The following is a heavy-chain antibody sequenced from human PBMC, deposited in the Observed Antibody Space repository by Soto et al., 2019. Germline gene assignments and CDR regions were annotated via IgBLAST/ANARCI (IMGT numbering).Heavy chain of an antibody. CDR1: GFTFSSYG. J-gene: IGHJ4*02. V-gene: IGHV3-23*01. Sequence: EVQLLESGGGLVQPGGSLRLSCAASGFTFSSYGMSWVRQAPGKGLEWVSAISGSGGSTYYADSVKGRFTISRDNSKNTLYLQMNSLRAEDTAVHYCAKARADYYDSSGYPVDYWGQGTLVTVSS. D-gene: IGHD3-22*01. CDR2: ISGSGGST. CDR3: AKARADYYDSSGYPVDY.